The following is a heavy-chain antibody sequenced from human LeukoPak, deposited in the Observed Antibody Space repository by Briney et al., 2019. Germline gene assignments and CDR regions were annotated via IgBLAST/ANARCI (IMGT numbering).Heavy chain of an antibody. J-gene: IGHJ3*02. CDR1: GFTFSSYA. V-gene: IGHV3-30*04. Sequence: GRSLRLSCAASGFTFSSYAMHWVRQAPGKGLEWVAVISYDGSNKYYADSVKGRFTISRDNSKNTLYLQMNSLRAEDTAVYYCARLGYGYAFDIWGQGTMVTVSS. CDR2: ISYDGSNK. CDR3: ARLGYGYAFDI. D-gene: IGHD5-18*01.